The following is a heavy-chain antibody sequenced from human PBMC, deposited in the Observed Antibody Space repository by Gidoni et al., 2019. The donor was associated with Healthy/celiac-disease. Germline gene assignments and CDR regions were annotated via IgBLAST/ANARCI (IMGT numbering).Heavy chain of an antibody. Sequence: QVQLVQSGAEVKKPGASVKVYCKASGYNFTGYYRHWVRQAPGQGLEWMGWINPTRGGTNYAQKFQGWVTMTRDTSISPAYMELSRLRSADTAVYYCARDVCSSTSCYASYYYGMDVWGQGTTVTFSS. CDR2: INPTRGGT. D-gene: IGHD2-2*01. CDR1: GYNFTGYY. V-gene: IGHV1-2*04. CDR3: ARDVCSSTSCYASYYYGMDV. J-gene: IGHJ6*02.